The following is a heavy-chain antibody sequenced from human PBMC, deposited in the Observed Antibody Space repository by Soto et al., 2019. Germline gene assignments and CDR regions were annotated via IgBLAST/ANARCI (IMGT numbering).Heavy chain of an antibody. J-gene: IGHJ4*02. CDR2: ISRKSAGT. CDR1: GYTFTSYG. CDR3: ARPPGYISDWYYFDL. D-gene: IGHD3-9*01. V-gene: IGHV1-2*02. Sequence: ASVKVSCKGSGYTFTSYGISWVGQAPGQGLEWMGRISRKSAGTDYAKKFEDRVTLTWDTSLNTAYMELSSLKSDDTAVYYCARPPGYISDWYYFDLWGQGTRVTVSS.